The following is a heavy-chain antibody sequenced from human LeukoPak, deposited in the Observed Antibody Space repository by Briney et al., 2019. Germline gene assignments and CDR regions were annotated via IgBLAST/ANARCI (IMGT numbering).Heavy chain of an antibody. CDR2: IYYSDST. Sequence: SEPLSLPCTVSVDSISSTNYYWGWIRQPTGKGVEWIGRIYYSDSTYYKPSLESRVPMSVDTSKNQFTLKLSAVTAADTAVYYGATSGWDLLPAVYWGQGTLVTVSS. CDR3: ATSGWDLLPAVY. J-gene: IGHJ4*02. CDR1: VDSISSTNYY. V-gene: IGHV4-39*01. D-gene: IGHD6-19*01.